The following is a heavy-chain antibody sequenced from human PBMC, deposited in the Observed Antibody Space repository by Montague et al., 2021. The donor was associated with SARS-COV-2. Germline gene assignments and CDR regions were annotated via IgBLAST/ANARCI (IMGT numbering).Heavy chain of an antibody. V-gene: IGHV3-23*01. CDR1: GFTFSTYA. D-gene: IGHD6-19*01. J-gene: IGHJ4*02. CDR3: AKDLEQWLVGRDYFDY. Sequence: SLRLSLSASGFTFSTYAMSWVRQAPGKGLEWVSTVSSIGGSTFYADSVKGRFTVSRDNSKNTLYLQMNSLRAEDTAVYYCAKDLEQWLVGRDYFDYWGQGTLVTVSS. CDR2: VSSIGGST.